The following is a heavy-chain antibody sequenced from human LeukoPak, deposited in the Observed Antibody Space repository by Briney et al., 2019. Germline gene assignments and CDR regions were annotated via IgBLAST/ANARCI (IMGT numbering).Heavy chain of an antibody. CDR3: VRGGRGDRPNY. V-gene: IGHV3-7*01. CDR2: IKQEASEK. Sequence: PGGSLRLSCAASGFTFSDYWMNWVRQAPETGLEWVANIKQEASEKKYVDSVKGRFTISRDNGKNSVFLQMDSLRVEDTAVYYCVRGGRGDRPNYWGQGTLVTVSS. J-gene: IGHJ4*02. D-gene: IGHD3-16*01. CDR1: GFTFSDYW.